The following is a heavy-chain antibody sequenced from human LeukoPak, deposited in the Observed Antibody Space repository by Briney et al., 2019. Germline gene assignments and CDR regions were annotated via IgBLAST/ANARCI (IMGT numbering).Heavy chain of an antibody. Sequence: PPGSLTLSCAASGFIFTNHWMSWVRQAPGKGLEWVANIKQDGSERNYVDSVKGRFTISRDNAKNSVYLQMNSLRAEDTAVYYCARGAPLGYWGQG. CDR1: GFIFTNHW. CDR3: ARGAPLGY. V-gene: IGHV3-7*04. J-gene: IGHJ4*02. CDR2: IKQDGSER. D-gene: IGHD6-6*01.